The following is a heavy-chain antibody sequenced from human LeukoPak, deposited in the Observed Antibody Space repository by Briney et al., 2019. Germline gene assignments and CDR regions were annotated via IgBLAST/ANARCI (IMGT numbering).Heavy chain of an antibody. Sequence: PSETLFLTCTVSGGPIISSSSSWGWIRQPPGKGLEWIGRIYYSGSTNYNPSLKSRVTISVDTSKNQVSLRLSSVTAADTAVYYCAGYASGTMRDYWGQGTLVTVSS. CDR1: GGPIISSSSS. D-gene: IGHD3-10*01. V-gene: IGHV4-39*01. J-gene: IGHJ4*02. CDR2: IYYSGST. CDR3: AGYASGTMRDY.